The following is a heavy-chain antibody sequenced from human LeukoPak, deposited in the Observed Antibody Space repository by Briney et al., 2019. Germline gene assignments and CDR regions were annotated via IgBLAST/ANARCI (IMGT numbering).Heavy chain of an antibody. Sequence: PGRSLRLSCAASGFTFSSYGMHWVRQAPGKGLEWVAVIWYDGSNKYYADSVKGRFTISRDNSKNTLYLQMNSLRAEDTAVYYCANSYGSGSLHYWGQGTLVTVSS. CDR1: GFTFSSYG. V-gene: IGHV3-33*06. CDR2: IWYDGSNK. J-gene: IGHJ4*02. D-gene: IGHD3-10*01. CDR3: ANSYGSGSLHY.